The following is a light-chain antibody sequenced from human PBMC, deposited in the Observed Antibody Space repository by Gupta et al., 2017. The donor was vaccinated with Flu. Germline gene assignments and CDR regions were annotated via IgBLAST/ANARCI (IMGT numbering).Light chain of an antibody. CDR1: SSNIGTNL. Sequence: QAVLMPPPSLSAAPGQRVTITCSGSSSNIGTNLVSWYQQFPGTAPKRLIYKTSERPSGIPDLVSGSKSGTSATLGITGLQTGDEADYYCESWDSSLSAAVFGGGTKLTVL. J-gene: IGLJ2*01. CDR2: KTS. V-gene: IGLV1-51*02. CDR3: ESWDSSLSAAV.